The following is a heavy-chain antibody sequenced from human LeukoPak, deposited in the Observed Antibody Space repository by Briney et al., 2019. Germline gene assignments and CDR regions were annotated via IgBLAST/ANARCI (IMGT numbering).Heavy chain of an antibody. Sequence: PGGSLRLSCAASGFTFSSYAMSWVRQAPGKGLEWVSAISGSGGSTYYADSVKGRSTISRDNSKNTLYLQMNSLRAEDTAVYYCARARYFVPYYFDYWGQGTLVTVSS. V-gene: IGHV3-23*01. J-gene: IGHJ4*02. CDR3: ARARYFVPYYFDY. CDR2: ISGSGGST. CDR1: GFTFSSYA. D-gene: IGHD3-9*01.